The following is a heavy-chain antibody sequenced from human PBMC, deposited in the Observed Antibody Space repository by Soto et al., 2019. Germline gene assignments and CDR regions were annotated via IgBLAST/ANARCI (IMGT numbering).Heavy chain of an antibody. D-gene: IGHD3-16*01. Sequence: GGSLKISCAVSGFTFSEFAMSWVRKAPGKGLEWVATFTAAGRNTFYADSGKGRFTISRDNSKSTLYRHVNSLRVDDTAVYYCVKMGGGNLPKLFHVWARGTLVTSPQ. J-gene: IGHJ2*01. CDR3: VKMGGGNLPKLFHV. CDR1: GFTFSEFA. V-gene: IGHV3-23*01. CDR2: FTAAGRNT.